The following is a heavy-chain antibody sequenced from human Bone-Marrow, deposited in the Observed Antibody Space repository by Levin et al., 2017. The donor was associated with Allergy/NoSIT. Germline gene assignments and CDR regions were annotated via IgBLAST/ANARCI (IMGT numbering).Heavy chain of an antibody. Sequence: GESLKISCAASGFTFSDYYMSWIRQAPGKGLEWVSYISSSGSTIYYADSVKGRFTISRDNAKNSLYLQMNSLRAEDTAVYYCARSASSIRAGSWGYWGQGTLVTVSS. D-gene: IGHD6-6*01. CDR2: ISSSGSTI. J-gene: IGHJ4*02. CDR1: GFTFSDYY. V-gene: IGHV3-11*01. CDR3: ARSASSIRAGSWGY.